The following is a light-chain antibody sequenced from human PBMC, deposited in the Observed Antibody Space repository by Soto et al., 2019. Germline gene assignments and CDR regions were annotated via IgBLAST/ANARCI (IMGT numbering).Light chain of an antibody. Sequence: EIVLTQSPGTLSLSPGERATLSCRASQSVSSSYLAWYQQKPGQAPRLLIYGASSRATGIPDRFSGSGSGTDFTLTISRLAPEDFAVYYDQQYGMTFGGGTKVEIK. CDR3: QQYGMT. V-gene: IGKV3-20*01. J-gene: IGKJ4*01. CDR1: QSVSSSY. CDR2: GAS.